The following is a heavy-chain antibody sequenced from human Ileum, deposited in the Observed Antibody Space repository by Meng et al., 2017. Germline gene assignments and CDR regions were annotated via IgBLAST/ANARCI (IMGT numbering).Heavy chain of an antibody. CDR1: GGSVSTSDYQ. CDR2: AGT. V-gene: IGHV4-61*08. J-gene: IGHJ4*02. D-gene: IGHD7-27*01. Sequence: HVQLQESGPGLVRPSETLSLSCTVSGGSVSTSDYQWGRIRQPPGKGLEWIGYAGTNYNPSLKSRATISVDTSKRQFSLKLTSVTAADTAVYYCARDHWGSLDYWGQGILVTVSS. CDR3: ARDHWGSLDY.